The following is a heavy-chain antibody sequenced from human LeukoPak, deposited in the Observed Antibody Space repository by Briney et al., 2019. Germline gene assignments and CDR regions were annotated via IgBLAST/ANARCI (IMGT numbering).Heavy chain of an antibody. CDR2: ISGSGYST. CDR3: AYLFHSGYDD. Sequence: GGSLRLSCAASGFTFSNYAMSWVRQAPGKGLQWASSISGSGYSTYYADSVKGRFTISRDNSKNTLYLQMNSLRAEDTAVYYCAYLFHSGYDDWGQGTLVTVSS. CDR1: GFTFSNYA. J-gene: IGHJ4*02. D-gene: IGHD5-12*01. V-gene: IGHV3-23*01.